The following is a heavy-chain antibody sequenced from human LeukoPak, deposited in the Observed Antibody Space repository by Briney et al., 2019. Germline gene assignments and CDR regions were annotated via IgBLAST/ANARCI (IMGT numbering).Heavy chain of an antibody. Sequence: ASVKVSCKASGYTFTRYGISWVRQAPGQGLEWMGWIRVDNGDTDNAQKFQGRVTITTDTSSTTIYMGLRSLRSDDTAVYYCAGVNLYYNYMDVWGKGTTVTVSS. J-gene: IGHJ6*03. CDR2: IRVDNGDT. D-gene: IGHD1-14*01. CDR1: GYTFTRYG. CDR3: AGVNLYYNYMDV. V-gene: IGHV1-18*01.